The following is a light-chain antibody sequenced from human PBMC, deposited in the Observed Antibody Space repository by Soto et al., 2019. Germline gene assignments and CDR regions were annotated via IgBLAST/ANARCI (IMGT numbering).Light chain of an antibody. J-gene: IGKJ1*01. CDR2: GAS. Sequence: DILVTQSPDTLSVSPRERATLSCRASQRVGSSLAWFQQKPGESPRLLIYGASTRATDVPARFSGSGSVTEFTLTISSLLSEDSAVYYCQQYYYLPETFGQGTKVEIK. CDR1: QRVGSS. V-gene: IGKV3-15*01. CDR3: QQYYYLPET.